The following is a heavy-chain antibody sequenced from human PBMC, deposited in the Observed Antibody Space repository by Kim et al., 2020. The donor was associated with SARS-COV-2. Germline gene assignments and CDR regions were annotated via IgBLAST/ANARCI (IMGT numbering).Heavy chain of an antibody. D-gene: IGHD6-13*01. Sequence: YYNPPLKSRVTISVDTSKNQFSLKLSSVTAADTAVYYCARLSLKGQPKDYWGQGTLVTVSS. CDR3: ARLSLKGQPKDY. V-gene: IGHV4-39*01. J-gene: IGHJ4*02.